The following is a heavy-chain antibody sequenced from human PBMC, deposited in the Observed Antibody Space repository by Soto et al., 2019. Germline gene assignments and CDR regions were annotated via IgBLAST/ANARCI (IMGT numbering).Heavy chain of an antibody. CDR2: FDPEDGET. CDR3: ATDSLSILRFLDPKAFDI. V-gene: IGHV1-24*01. Sequence: GASVKVSCKVSGYTLTELSMHWVRQAPGKGLEWMGGFDPEDGETIYAQKFQGRVTMTEDTSTDTAYMELSSLRSEDTAVYYCATDSLSILRFLDPKAFDIWGQGTMVTVSS. CDR1: GYTLTELS. J-gene: IGHJ3*02. D-gene: IGHD3-3*01.